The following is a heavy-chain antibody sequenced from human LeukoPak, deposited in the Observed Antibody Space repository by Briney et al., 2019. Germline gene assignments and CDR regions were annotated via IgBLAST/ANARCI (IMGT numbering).Heavy chain of an antibody. D-gene: IGHD2-15*01. J-gene: IGHJ6*02. Sequence: GGSLRLSCAASGFTFSNYNINWVRQAPGKGLEWVAVLWYDGSNKYYADSVKGRFTISRDNSRTTLYLQMNSLRAEDTAVYYCARVGYCSGGSCYPDYYYFYGMDVWGQGTTVTVSS. CDR1: GFTFSNYN. CDR2: LWYDGSNK. CDR3: ARVGYCSGGSCYPDYYYFYGMDV. V-gene: IGHV3-33*08.